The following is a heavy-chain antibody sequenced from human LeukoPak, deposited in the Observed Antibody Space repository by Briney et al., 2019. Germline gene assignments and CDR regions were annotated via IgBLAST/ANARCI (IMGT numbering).Heavy chain of an antibody. Sequence: PSETLSLTCAVYGGSFSGYYWSWIRQPPGKGLEWVGEINHSGSTNYNPSLKSRVTISVDTSKNQFSLKLSSVTAADTAVYYCARAQPESPYYYYYYMDVWGKGTTVTVSS. CDR2: INHSGST. CDR1: GGSFSGYY. V-gene: IGHV4-34*01. J-gene: IGHJ6*03. CDR3: ARAQPESPYYYYYYMDV.